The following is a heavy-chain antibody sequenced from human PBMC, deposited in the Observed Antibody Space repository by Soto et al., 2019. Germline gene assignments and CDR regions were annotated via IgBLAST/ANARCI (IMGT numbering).Heavy chain of an antibody. CDR3: ARGLYWSIYVFDY. V-gene: IGHV4-59*01. J-gene: IGHJ4*02. CDR2: IYYSGST. D-gene: IGHD2-21*01. Sequence: PSETLSLTCTVSGGSISSYYWSWIRQPPGKGLEWIGYIYYSGSTNYNPSLKSRVTISVDTSKNQFSLKLSSVTAADTAVYYCARGLYWSIYVFDYWGQGTLVTVSS. CDR1: GGSISSYY.